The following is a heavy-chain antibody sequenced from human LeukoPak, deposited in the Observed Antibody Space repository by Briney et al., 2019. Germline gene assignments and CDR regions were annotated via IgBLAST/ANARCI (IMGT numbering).Heavy chain of an antibody. CDR1: GGSISSSSYY. CDR3: ARLANTAYYDFWSGYFPNWFDP. CDR2: IYYSGST. J-gene: IGHJ5*02. Sequence: LETLSLTCTVSGGSISSSSYYWGWIRQPPGKGLEWIGSIYYSGSTYYNPSLKSRVTISVDTSKNQFSLKLSSVTAADTAVYYCARLANTAYYDFWSGYFPNWFDPWGQGTPVTVSS. D-gene: IGHD3-3*01. V-gene: IGHV4-39*01.